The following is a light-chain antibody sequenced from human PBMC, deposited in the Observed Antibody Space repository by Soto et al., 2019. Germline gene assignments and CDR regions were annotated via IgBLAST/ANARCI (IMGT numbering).Light chain of an antibody. CDR3: QQYGNSPLT. V-gene: IGKV3-20*01. Sequence: EILLRQSPGTRSLSPGERATLSCRASQSISSSYLAWYQQKPGQAPRLLIYAASSRATGIPDRFSASGSGTDFTLTISRLEPEDFAVYYCQQYGNSPLTFGGGTKVDIK. J-gene: IGKJ4*01. CDR1: QSISSSY. CDR2: AAS.